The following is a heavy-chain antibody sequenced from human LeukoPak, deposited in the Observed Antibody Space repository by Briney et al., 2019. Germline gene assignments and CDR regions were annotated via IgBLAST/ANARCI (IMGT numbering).Heavy chain of an antibody. D-gene: IGHD1-7*01. Sequence: ASVKVSCKASGYTFTGYYMHWVRQAPGQGLEWMGWINPNSGGTNYAQKFQGRVTMTRDTSISTAYMELSRLRSDDTAVYYCAREEVELRFYYYYYGMDVWGQGTTVTVSS. CDR1: GYTFTGYY. CDR3: AREEVELRFYYYYYGMDV. J-gene: IGHJ6*02. CDR2: INPNSGGT. V-gene: IGHV1-2*02.